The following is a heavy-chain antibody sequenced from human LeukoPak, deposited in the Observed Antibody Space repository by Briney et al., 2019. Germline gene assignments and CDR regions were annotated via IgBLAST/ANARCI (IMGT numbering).Heavy chain of an antibody. J-gene: IGHJ3*02. CDR2: INHSGSS. V-gene: IGHV4-34*01. CDR3: VRHVARAFDI. CDR1: GGSFTNYY. Sequence: SETLSLTCAVYGGSFTNYYWSWIRQPPGKGLEWIGEINHSGSSKYNPSLKSRVTISIDTSKNQLSLKLSSVTAADTAVYSCVRHVARAFDIWGQGTKITVSS.